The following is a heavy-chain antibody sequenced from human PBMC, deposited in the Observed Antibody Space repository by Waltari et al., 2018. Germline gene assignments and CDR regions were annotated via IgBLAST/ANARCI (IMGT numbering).Heavy chain of an antibody. D-gene: IGHD2-15*01. Sequence: QVLLQESGPGLVKPSQTLYLTCTVSGGSISSGNYYWNWIRQPAGKGLEWIGYLFDGGRTYYSPSLKSRVIMSLDTSKNRFSLNLTSVTAADTAIYFCAGETRWWLNFDYWGQGNLVIVSS. J-gene: IGHJ4*02. CDR2: LFDGGRT. CDR1: GGSISSGNYY. V-gene: IGHV4-61*09. CDR3: AGETRWWLNFDY.